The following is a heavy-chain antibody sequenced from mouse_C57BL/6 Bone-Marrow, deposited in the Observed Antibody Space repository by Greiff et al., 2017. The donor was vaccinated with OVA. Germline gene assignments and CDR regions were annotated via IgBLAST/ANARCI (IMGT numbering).Heavy chain of an antibody. Sequence: QVQLQQPGAELVMPGASVKLSCKASGYTFTSYWMHWVKQRPGQGLEWIGEIDPSDSYTNYNQKFKSKSTLTVDKSSSTAYMQLSSLTSEDSAVYYCARCDYGPFAYWGQGTLVTVSA. D-gene: IGHD2-4*01. J-gene: IGHJ3*01. V-gene: IGHV1-69*01. CDR2: IDPSDSYT. CDR1: GYTFTSYW. CDR3: ARCDYGPFAY.